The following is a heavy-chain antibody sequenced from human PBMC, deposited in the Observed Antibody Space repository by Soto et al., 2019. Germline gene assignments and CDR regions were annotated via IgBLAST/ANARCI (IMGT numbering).Heavy chain of an antibody. CDR2: INAANGDT. Sequence: ASVKVSCKASGYTFTSYGIHRVRQAPGQRLEWMGWINAANGDTKYSPKFQGRVTITRDTSASTAYMELSSLRSEYTAVYYCVRRHVSATGIDWFDPWGQGTLVTVSS. J-gene: IGHJ5*02. CDR3: VRRHVSATGIDWFDP. V-gene: IGHV1-3*01. CDR1: GYTFTSYG. D-gene: IGHD6-13*01.